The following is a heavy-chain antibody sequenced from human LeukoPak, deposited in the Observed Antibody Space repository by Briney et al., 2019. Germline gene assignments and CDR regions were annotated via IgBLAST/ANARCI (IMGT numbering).Heavy chain of an antibody. CDR2: ISSSSSYI. D-gene: IGHD6-19*01. Sequence: GGSLRLSCAASGFTFSSYGMSWVRQAPGKGLEWVSSISSSSSYIYYADSVKGRFTISRDNAKNSLHLQMNSLRAEDTAVYYCARTSRGWDSLEYWGQGTLVTVSS. J-gene: IGHJ4*02. V-gene: IGHV3-21*01. CDR3: ARTSRGWDSLEY. CDR1: GFTFSSYG.